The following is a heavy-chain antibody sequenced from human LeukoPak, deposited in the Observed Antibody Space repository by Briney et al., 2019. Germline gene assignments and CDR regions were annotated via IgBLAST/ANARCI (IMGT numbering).Heavy chain of an antibody. CDR1: GGTFSSYA. V-gene: IGHV1-69*01. Sequence: GSSVKVSCKASGGTFSSYAISWVRQAPGQGLEWMGGIIPIFGTANYAQKFQGRVTITADESTSTAYMELSSLRSEDTAVYYCARETNLGSLFTVVVPAAKKANWFDPWGQGTLVTVSS. J-gene: IGHJ5*02. CDR2: IIPIFGTA. CDR3: ARETNLGSLFTVVVPAAKKANWFDP. D-gene: IGHD2-2*01.